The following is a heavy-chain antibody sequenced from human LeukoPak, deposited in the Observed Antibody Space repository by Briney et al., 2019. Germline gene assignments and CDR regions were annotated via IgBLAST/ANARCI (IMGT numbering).Heavy chain of an antibody. Sequence: GGSLRLSCAASGFTVSSYWMSWVRQAPGKGLEWVANIKQDGSEKYYVDSVKGQFTISRDNAKNSLYLQMNSLRAEDTAVYYCARERGGPYCSSTSCYWEPFDYWGQGTLVTVSS. CDR1: GFTVSSYW. D-gene: IGHD2-2*01. CDR2: IKQDGSEK. CDR3: ARERGGPYCSSTSCYWEPFDY. V-gene: IGHV3-7*01. J-gene: IGHJ4*02.